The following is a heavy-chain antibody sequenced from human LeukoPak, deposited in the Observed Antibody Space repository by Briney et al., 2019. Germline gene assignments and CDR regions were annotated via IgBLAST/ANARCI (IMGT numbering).Heavy chain of an antibody. V-gene: IGHV4-38-2*02. J-gene: IGHJ4*02. CDR1: GYSISSGYY. CDR2: IYHSGST. D-gene: IGHD3-22*01. CDR3: ARETSYYYDSSGYSLFDY. Sequence: SETLSLTCAVSGYSISSGYYWGWIRQPPGKGLEGIGSIYHSGSTYYNPSLKSRVTISVDTSKNQFSLKLSSVTAADTAVYYCARETSYYYDSSGYSLFDYWGQGTLVTVSS.